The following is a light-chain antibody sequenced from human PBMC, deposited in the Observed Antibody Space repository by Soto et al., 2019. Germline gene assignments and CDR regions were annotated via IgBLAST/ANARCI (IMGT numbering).Light chain of an antibody. J-gene: IGKJ4*01. CDR1: QSISSW. Sequence: DVHMTQSASTLSASVGYRVTITCRASQSISSWLAWYQQKPGKAPKLLIYAASSLQSGVPSRFRGSGSGTDFILTISSLQPEDFATYYCLQDYSSPLTFGGGTKVDIK. CDR2: AAS. V-gene: IGKV1-5*01. CDR3: LQDYSSPLT.